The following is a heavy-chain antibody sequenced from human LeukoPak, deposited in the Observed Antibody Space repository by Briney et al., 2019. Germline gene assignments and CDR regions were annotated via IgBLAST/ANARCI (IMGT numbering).Heavy chain of an antibody. Sequence: GESLKISCKASGYTFTGYYMHWVRQAPGQGLEWMGWINPNSGGTNYAQKFQGRVTMTRDTSISTAYMELSRLRSDDTAVYYCARDRGYSYGFYFFYWGQGTLVTVSS. V-gene: IGHV1-2*02. CDR2: INPNSGGT. CDR1: GYTFTGYY. J-gene: IGHJ4*02. CDR3: ARDRGYSYGFYFFY. D-gene: IGHD5-18*01.